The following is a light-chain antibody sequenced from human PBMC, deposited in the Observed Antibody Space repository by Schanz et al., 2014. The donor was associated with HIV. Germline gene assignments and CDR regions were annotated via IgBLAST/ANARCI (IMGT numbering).Light chain of an antibody. CDR2: WAS. V-gene: IGKV4-1*01. J-gene: IGKJ2*01. CDR3: QQYYSIPYT. Sequence: DIVMTQSRDSLTVSLGERATINCESSHNLLHTSSNKNYLAWYQQKPGQPPKLLISWASTRASGVPDRFTGSGSVTDFTLTISSLQAEDAAVYYCQQYYSIPYTFGQGTKLEIK. CDR1: HNLLHTSSNKNY.